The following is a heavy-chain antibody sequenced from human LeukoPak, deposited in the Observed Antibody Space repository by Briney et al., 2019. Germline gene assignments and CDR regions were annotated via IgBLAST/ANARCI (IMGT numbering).Heavy chain of an antibody. V-gene: IGHV3-33*06. Sequence: RRSLRLSRAASGFTFSSYGMHWVRQAPGKGLEWVAVIWYDGSNKYYADSVKGRFTISRDNSKNTLYLQMNSLRAEDTAVYYCAKEAYIEMATITPDYWGQGTLVTVSS. CDR2: IWYDGSNK. J-gene: IGHJ4*02. CDR1: GFTFSSYG. CDR3: AKEAYIEMATITPDY. D-gene: IGHD5-24*01.